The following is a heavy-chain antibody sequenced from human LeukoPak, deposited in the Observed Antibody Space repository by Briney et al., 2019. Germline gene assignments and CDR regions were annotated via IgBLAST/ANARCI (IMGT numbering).Heavy chain of an antibody. CDR1: GGSFSGYY. CDR3: ARVYVVVVAAGWFDP. CDR2: INHSGST. J-gene: IGHJ5*02. V-gene: IGHV4-34*01. D-gene: IGHD2-15*01. Sequence: SETLSLTCAAYGGSFSGYYWSWIRQPPGKGLEWIGEINHSGSTNYNPSLKSRVTISVDTSKNQFSLKLSSVTAADTAVYYCARVYVVVVAAGWFDPWGQGTLVTVSS.